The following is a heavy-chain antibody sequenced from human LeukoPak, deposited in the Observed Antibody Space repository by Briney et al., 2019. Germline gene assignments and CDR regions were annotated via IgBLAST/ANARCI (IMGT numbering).Heavy chain of an antibody. CDR3: ATVRIQGDIINVVYNWFDP. CDR1: GYTLTELS. D-gene: IGHD3-10*01. CDR2: FDPEDGET. J-gene: IGHJ5*02. Sequence: ASVKVSCKVSGYTLTELSMHWVRQAPGKGLEWMGGFDPEDGETIYAQKFQGRVTMTEDTSTDTAYMELSSLRSEDTAVYYCATVRIQGDIINVVYNWFDPWGQGTLVTVSS. V-gene: IGHV1-24*01.